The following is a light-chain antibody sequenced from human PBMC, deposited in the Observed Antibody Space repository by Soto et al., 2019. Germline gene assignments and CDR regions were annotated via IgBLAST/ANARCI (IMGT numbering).Light chain of an antibody. Sequence: QSALTQPASVSGSPGQSITISCTGTSSDVGAYNLVSWFQLHPGKAPKLMISEGNKRPSGVSNRFSGSKSGNTASLTISGLQAEDEDDYYCCSYSGSGTPVVFGGGTKLTVL. CDR3: CSYSGSGTPVV. CDR1: SSDVGAYNL. V-gene: IGLV2-23*01. J-gene: IGLJ2*01. CDR2: EGN.